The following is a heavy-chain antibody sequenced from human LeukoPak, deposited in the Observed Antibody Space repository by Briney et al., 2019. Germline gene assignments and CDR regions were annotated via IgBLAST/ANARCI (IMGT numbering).Heavy chain of an antibody. J-gene: IGHJ4*02. V-gene: IGHV4-34*01. CDR1: GGSFSGYY. D-gene: IGHD3-10*01. Sequence: SVTLSLTCAVYGGSFSGYYWSWIRQPPGKGLEWIGEINHSGSTNYNPSLKSRVTISVDTSKNQFSLKLSSVTAADTAVYYCVSNRGAGNYFDYWGQGTLVTVSS. CDR2: INHSGST. CDR3: VSNRGAGNYFDY.